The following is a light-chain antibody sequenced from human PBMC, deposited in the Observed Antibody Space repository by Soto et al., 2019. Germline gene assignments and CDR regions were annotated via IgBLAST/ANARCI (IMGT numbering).Light chain of an antibody. CDR3: SSYTSSTVV. J-gene: IGLJ2*01. V-gene: IGLV2-14*01. CDR1: SSDVGGYNY. CDR2: EVS. Sequence: QSALTQPASVSGSPGQSITISCTGTSSDVGGYNYVSWYQQQPGKAPKLMIYEVSNRPSGVSNRFYGSKSGNTASLTISGLQAEDEADYYCSSYTSSTVVFGGGTKLTVL.